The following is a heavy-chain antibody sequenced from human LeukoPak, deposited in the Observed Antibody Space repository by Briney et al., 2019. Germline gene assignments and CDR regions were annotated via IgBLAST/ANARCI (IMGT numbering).Heavy chain of an antibody. J-gene: IGHJ5*02. D-gene: IGHD7-27*01. CDR3: ARDRAEAQNWVALYP. CDR2: IYADGTT. Sequence: GGSLRLSCAASGFTVSNDYMAWVRQDPGKGLEWASLIYADGTTFYTDSVKGRFTMSRDNFKNTLYLQMNSLRPEDTALYYCARDRAEAQNWVALYPWGQGTLVTVTS. V-gene: IGHV3-66*02. CDR1: GFTVSNDY.